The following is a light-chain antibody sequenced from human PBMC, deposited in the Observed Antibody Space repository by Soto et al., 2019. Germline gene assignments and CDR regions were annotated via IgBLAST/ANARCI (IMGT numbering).Light chain of an antibody. V-gene: IGLV1-40*01. CDR2: GNS. CDR1: SSNIGAGYD. CDR3: QSYDSSLSVLHVV. Sequence: QSVLTQPPSVSGAPGQRVTISCTGSSSNIGAGYDVHWYQQLPGTAPKLLIYGNSNRPSGVPDRFSGSKSGTSASLAITGLQAEDEADYYCQSYDSSLSVLHVVFGGGTKVTV. J-gene: IGLJ2*01.